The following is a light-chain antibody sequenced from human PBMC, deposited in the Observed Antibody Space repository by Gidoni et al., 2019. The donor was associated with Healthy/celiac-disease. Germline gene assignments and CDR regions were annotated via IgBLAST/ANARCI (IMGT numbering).Light chain of an antibody. CDR2: EDS. J-gene: IGLJ1*01. CDR3: YSTDSSGNHRGV. Sequence: SCELKQQPSVSVSPGQTDRITCSGDAFPKKYAYWYQQKSGQAPVLVIYEDSKRPSGIPERFSGSSSGKMATLTISGAQVEDEADYYCYSTDSSGNHRGVFGTGTKVTVL. CDR1: AFPKKY. V-gene: IGLV3-10*01.